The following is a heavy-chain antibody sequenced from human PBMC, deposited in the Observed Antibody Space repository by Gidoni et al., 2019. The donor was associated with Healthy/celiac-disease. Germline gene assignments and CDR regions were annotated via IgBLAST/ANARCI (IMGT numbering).Heavy chain of an antibody. CDR3: ASNRGRFQY. CDR1: GFTFSSYS. D-gene: IGHD7-27*01. V-gene: IGHV3-48*02. CDR2: ISSISSTI. Sequence: EVQLVESGGGVVQPGVSLRLSCAASGFTFSSYSMHWVRQAPGKGLEWVSYISSISSTIYYAASVKGRFTISRDNAKNSLYLQMNSLRDEYTSVYYCASNRGRFQYWGQGTLVTVSS. J-gene: IGHJ4*02.